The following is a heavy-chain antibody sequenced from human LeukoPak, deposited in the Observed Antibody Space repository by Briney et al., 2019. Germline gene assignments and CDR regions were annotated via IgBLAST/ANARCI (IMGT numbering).Heavy chain of an antibody. CDR3: ARWPDSSGYYSYYYYGMDV. D-gene: IGHD3-22*01. CDR1: GGSISSSSYY. V-gene: IGHV4-39*01. Sequence: SETLSLTCTVSGGSISSSSYYWGWIRQPPGKGLEWIGSIYYSGSTYYNPSLKSRVTISVDTSKNQFSLKLSSVTAADTAVYYCARWPDSSGYYSYYYYGMDVWGQGTTVTVSS. CDR2: IYYSGST. J-gene: IGHJ6*02.